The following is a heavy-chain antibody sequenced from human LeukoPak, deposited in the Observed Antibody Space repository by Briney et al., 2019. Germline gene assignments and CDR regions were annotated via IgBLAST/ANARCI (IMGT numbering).Heavy chain of an antibody. CDR2: INSDGSST. CDR3: ARXXXVPAAPYYFDY. J-gene: IGHJ4*02. Sequence: GGSLRLSCAASGFIFSSYWMHWVRQAPGKGLVWVSRINSDGSSTSYADSVKGRFTISRDNAKNTLYLQMNSLRAEDTAVYYCARXXXVPAAPYYFDYWGQGTLVTVSS. CDR1: GFIFSSYW. V-gene: IGHV3-74*01. D-gene: IGHD2-2*01.